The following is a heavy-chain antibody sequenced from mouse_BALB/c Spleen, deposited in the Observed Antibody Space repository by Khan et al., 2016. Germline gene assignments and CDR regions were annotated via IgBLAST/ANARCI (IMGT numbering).Heavy chain of an antibody. Sequence: EVQLQESGPGLVKPSQSLSLTCTVTGYSITSDYAWNWIRQFPGNKLEWMGYISYSGITSYNPSLKSRISITRDTSKNQFFLQLISVTTEDTATYYCAYGSYYAWFPDWGQGTLVTVSA. CDR3: AYGSYYAWFPD. V-gene: IGHV3-2*02. CDR2: ISYSGIT. CDR1: GYSITSDYA. J-gene: IGHJ3*01. D-gene: IGHD2-3*01.